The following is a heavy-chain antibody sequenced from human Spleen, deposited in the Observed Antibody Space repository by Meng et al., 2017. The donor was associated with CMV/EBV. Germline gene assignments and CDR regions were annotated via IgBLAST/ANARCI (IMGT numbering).Heavy chain of an antibody. CDR3: ARDEYGSSSWFDP. J-gene: IGHJ5*02. V-gene: IGHV6-1*01. Sequence: DRVSSNSAAWTWIRQSPSRGLEWLGRTYYRSKWYNDYAGSVQSRITINPDTSKNQFSLQLISVTPEDTAVYYCARDEYGSSSWFDPWGQGTLVTVSS. CDR2: TYYRSKWYN. D-gene: IGHD6-6*01. CDR1: DRVSSNSAA.